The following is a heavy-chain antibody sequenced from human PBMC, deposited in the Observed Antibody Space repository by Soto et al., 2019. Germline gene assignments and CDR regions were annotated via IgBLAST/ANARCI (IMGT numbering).Heavy chain of an antibody. D-gene: IGHD3-3*01. CDR1: GYTFTSYG. J-gene: IGHJ3*02. CDR3: ARGNYDFWTSDAFDI. CDR2: ISAYNGNT. V-gene: IGHV1-18*01. Sequence: ASVKVSCKASGYTFTSYGISWVRQAPGQGLEWMGWISAYNGNTNYAQKLQGRVTMTTDTSTSIAYMELRSLRSDDTAVYYCARGNYDFWTSDAFDIWGQGTMVTVSS.